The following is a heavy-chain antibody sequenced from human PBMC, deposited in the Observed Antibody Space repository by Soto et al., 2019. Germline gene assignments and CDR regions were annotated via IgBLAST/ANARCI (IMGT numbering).Heavy chain of an antibody. J-gene: IGHJ4*02. CDR3: ATDMKGPYYYGSGSSRRDFDY. D-gene: IGHD3-10*01. CDR2: ISGNSGSI. CDR1: GFTFDDYA. V-gene: IGHV3-9*01. Sequence: EVQLVESGGGLVQPGRSLRLSCAASGFTFDDYAMHWVRQAPGKGLEWVSGISGNSGSIGYADSVKGRFTISRDNAKSSLYLQMNSLRAEDTALYYCATDMKGPYYYGSGSSRRDFDYWGQGALVTVSS.